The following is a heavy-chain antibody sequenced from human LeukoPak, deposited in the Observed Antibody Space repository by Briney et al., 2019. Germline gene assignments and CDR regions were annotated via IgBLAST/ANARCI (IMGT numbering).Heavy chain of an antibody. CDR2: IYYSGST. CDR1: GGSISSSSYY. Sequence: PSETLSLTCTVSGGSISSSSYYWGWIRQPPGKRLEWIGSIYYSGSTYYNPSLKSRVTISVDTSKNQFSLKLSSVTAADTAVYYCARQRGNYGAFDIWGQGTMVTVSS. V-gene: IGHV4-39*01. D-gene: IGHD4-11*01. CDR3: ARQRGNYGAFDI. J-gene: IGHJ3*02.